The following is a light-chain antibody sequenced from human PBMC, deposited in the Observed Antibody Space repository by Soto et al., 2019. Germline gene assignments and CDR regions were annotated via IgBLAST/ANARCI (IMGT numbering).Light chain of an antibody. CDR3: QQYSKWPIT. J-gene: IGKJ5*01. Sequence: EIVMTPSPATLSVSPGERATLSCRASQSVSSNLAWYQQKPGQAPRLLIYDASKRATGIPVRFSGSGAGAEFTLTISGLQAEDFGVYYCQQYSKWPITFGQGTRLENK. CDR2: DAS. CDR1: QSVSSN. V-gene: IGKV3D-15*01.